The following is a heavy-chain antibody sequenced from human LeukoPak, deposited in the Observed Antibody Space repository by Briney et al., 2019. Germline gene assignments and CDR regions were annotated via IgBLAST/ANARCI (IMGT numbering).Heavy chain of an antibody. CDR2: IYHSGST. D-gene: IGHD3-3*01. J-gene: IGHJ4*02. CDR1: GYSISSGYY. CDR3: TRSVWSGYAKVDY. Sequence: SETLSLTCTVSGYSISSGYYWGWIRQPPGKGLEWIGSIYHSGSTYYNPSLKSRVTISVDTSKNQFSLKLSSVTAADTAVYYCTRSVWSGYAKVDYWGQGTLVTVSS. V-gene: IGHV4-38-2*02.